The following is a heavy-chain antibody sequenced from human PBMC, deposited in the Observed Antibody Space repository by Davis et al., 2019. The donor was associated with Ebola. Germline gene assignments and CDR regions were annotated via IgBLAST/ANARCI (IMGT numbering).Heavy chain of an antibody. D-gene: IGHD6-13*01. V-gene: IGHV3-21*01. CDR2: ISSSSSYI. CDR3: ARDSSSWYEAFDI. J-gene: IGHJ3*02. Sequence: GGSLRLSCAASGFTFSSYNMNWVRQAPGKGLEWVSSISSSSSYIYYADSVKGRFTISRDNAKNSLYLQMNSLRAEDTAVYYCARDSSSWYEAFDIWGQGSMVTVSS. CDR1: GFTFSSYN.